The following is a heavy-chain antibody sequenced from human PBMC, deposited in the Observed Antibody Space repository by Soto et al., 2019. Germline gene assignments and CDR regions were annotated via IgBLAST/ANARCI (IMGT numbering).Heavy chain of an antibody. CDR3: ARAADHSFFSDTVTTGIYTLSLLDS. Sequence: PGQGLEWMGWISAYNGNTNYAQKLQGRVTMTTDTSTSTAYMELRSLRSDDTAVYYCARAADHSFFSDTVTTGIYTLSLLDS. V-gene: IGHV1-18*01. J-gene: IGHJ5*01. CDR2: ISAYNGNT. D-gene: IGHD4-17*01.